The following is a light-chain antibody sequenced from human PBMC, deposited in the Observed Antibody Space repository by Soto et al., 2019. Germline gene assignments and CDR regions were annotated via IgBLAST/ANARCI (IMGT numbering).Light chain of an antibody. V-gene: IGKV1-33*01. J-gene: IGKJ2*02. Sequence: IQMTQSPSSLSASVGDRVTITCQASQDIKNYLIWYQQKPGKAPKLLIYDASTLGTGVSSRFSGSGSGTHFTLTISRLQPEDIATYYCQQFDSVPCTFRQGTKLEIK. CDR3: QQFDSVPCT. CDR2: DAS. CDR1: QDIKNY.